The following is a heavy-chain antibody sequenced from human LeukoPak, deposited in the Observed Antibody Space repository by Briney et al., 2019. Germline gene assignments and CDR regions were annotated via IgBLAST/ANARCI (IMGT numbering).Heavy chain of an antibody. Sequence: SETLSLTCTVSGGSISSGDYYWSWIRQPPGKGLEWIGYIYYSGSTYYNPSLKSRVTISVDTSKNQFSLKLSSVTAADTAVYYCARDSADCSGGSCYFFDYWGQGTLVTVSS. D-gene: IGHD2-15*01. CDR1: GGSISSGDYY. V-gene: IGHV4-30-4*01. J-gene: IGHJ4*02. CDR3: ARDSADCSGGSCYFFDY. CDR2: IYYSGST.